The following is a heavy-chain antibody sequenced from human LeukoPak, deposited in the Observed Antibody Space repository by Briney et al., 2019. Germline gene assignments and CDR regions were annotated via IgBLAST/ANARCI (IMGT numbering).Heavy chain of an antibody. D-gene: IGHD2-15*01. V-gene: IGHV3-66*01. Sequence: GGSLRLSCAASGFTVSSNYMSWVRQAPGKGLEWVSVIYSGGSTYYADSVKGRFTISRDNSKNTLYLQMNSLRAEDTAVYYCAKVADIVVVVAATPFDYWGQGTLVTVSS. CDR1: GFTVSSNY. CDR3: AKVADIVVVVAATPFDY. J-gene: IGHJ4*02. CDR2: IYSGGST.